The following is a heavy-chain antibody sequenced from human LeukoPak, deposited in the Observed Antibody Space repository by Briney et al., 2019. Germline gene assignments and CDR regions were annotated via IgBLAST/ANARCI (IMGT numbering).Heavy chain of an antibody. CDR2: MYFSGST. CDR1: GGSLTGYY. Sequence: SETLSLTCTVSGGSLTGYYWSWIRQPAGKGLEWIGRMYFSGSTNYNPSLKSRVTMSLDTSKNQFSLKLSSVTASDTAVYYCARDIIRDSTGSWFDPWGQGTLVTVSS. J-gene: IGHJ5*02. V-gene: IGHV4-4*07. CDR3: ARDIIRDSTGSWFDP. D-gene: IGHD3-22*01.